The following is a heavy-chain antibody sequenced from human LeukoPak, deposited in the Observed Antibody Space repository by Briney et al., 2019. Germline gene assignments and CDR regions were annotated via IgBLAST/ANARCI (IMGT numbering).Heavy chain of an antibody. CDR2: ISYDGSNK. CDR1: GFTFSSYG. Sequence: GSLRLSCAASGFTFSSYGMHWVRQAPGKGLEWVAVISYDGSNKYYADSVKGRFTISRDNSKNTLYLQMNSLRAEDTAVYYCAREPSGYYSRLYYYYGMDVWGQGTTVTVSS. D-gene: IGHD3-3*01. CDR3: AREPSGYYSRLYYYYGMDV. V-gene: IGHV3-30*03. J-gene: IGHJ6*02.